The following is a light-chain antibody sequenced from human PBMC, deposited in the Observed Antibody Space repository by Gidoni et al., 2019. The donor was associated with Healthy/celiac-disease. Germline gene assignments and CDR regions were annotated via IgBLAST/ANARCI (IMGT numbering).Light chain of an antibody. J-gene: IGKJ2*01. CDR2: AAS. Sequence: DIQMTQSPSSLSASVGDRVTITCRASQSISSYLNWYQQKPGKAPKLLIYAASSLQSGVPSRFSGSGSGTDFTLTISSLQPEYFATYYCQQSYSTLYTFXXXTKLEIK. CDR3: QQSYSTLYT. V-gene: IGKV1-39*01. CDR1: QSISSY.